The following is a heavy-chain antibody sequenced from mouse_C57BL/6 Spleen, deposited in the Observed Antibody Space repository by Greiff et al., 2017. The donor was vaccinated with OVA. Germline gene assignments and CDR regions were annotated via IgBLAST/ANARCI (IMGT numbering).Heavy chain of an antibody. J-gene: IGHJ4*01. CDR3: AREMYYDYGRKDYYAMDY. D-gene: IGHD2-4*01. Sequence: VQLQQSGAELARPGASVKLSCKASGYTFTSYGISWVKQGTGQGLEWIGEIYPRSGNTYYNEKFKGKATLTADKSSSTAYMELRSLTSEDSAVYFCAREMYYDYGRKDYYAMDYWGQGTSVTVSS. V-gene: IGHV1-81*01. CDR2: IYPRSGNT. CDR1: GYTFTSYG.